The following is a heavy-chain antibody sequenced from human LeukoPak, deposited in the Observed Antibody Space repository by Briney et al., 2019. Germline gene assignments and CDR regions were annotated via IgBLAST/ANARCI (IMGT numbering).Heavy chain of an antibody. CDR1: GGSLSSYY. V-gene: IGHV4-59*08. D-gene: IGHD3-22*01. J-gene: IGHJ4*02. CDR2: IYYSGST. CDR3: ASKNSGSNIDY. Sequence: PSETLCLTCTVSGGSLSSYYWLCVRQPPGKGLEWIGYIYYSGSTNNNPSIKSRLTISVDTSKNQYSLKLSSVTAADTAVYLCASKNSGSNIDYWGQGTLVTVSS.